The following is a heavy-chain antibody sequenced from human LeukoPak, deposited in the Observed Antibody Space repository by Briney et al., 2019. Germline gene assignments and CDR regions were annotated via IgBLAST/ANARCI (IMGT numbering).Heavy chain of an antibody. J-gene: IGHJ4*02. Sequence: GGSLRLSCAASGFTFSSNVMSWVRQAPGKGLEWVSAISSTDAGTYHADSVRGRFTISRDSSKNTLYLQMNSLRAEDAAVYYCAKAPVTSCRGAYCYPFDYWGQGTLVTVSS. CDR1: GFTFSSNV. CDR2: ISSTDAGT. CDR3: AKAPVTSCRGAYCYPFDY. D-gene: IGHD2-21*01. V-gene: IGHV3-23*01.